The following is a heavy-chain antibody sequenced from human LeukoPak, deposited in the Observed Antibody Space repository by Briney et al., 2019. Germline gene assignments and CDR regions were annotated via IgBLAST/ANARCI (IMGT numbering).Heavy chain of an antibody. CDR1: GFTVSSNY. CDR3: ARGARGKSLAYCSGGSGFDS. V-gene: IGHV3-66*01. CDR2: FYTCGNI. J-gene: IGHJ4*02. D-gene: IGHD2-15*01. Sequence: PGGSLRLSCSASGFTVSSNYMNWVRQAPGKGLEWVSVFYTCGNIYYADSVKGRFTISRDNSKNTLYLQMNSLRAEDTAVYYCARGARGKSLAYCSGGSGFDSWGQGTLVTVSS.